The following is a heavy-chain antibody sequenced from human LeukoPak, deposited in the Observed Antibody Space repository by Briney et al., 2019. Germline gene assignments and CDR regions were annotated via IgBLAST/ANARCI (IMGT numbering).Heavy chain of an antibody. CDR1: GFTFSSYD. J-gene: IGHJ3*02. CDR3: TRVAAGGKDAFDI. V-gene: IGHV3-13*01. D-gene: IGHD6-13*01. Sequence: GGTLRLSCAASGFTFSSYDMHWVRQPTGKGLQWGSTIDTAGDTYYPGSVKGRFTISRENAKNSLYLQMHSLRAGDTAVYYCTRVAAGGKDAFDIWGQGTMVTVSS. CDR2: IDTAGDT.